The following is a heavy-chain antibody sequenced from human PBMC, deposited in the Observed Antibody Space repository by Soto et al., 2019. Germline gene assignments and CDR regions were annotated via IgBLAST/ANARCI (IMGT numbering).Heavy chain of an antibody. CDR2: IHYSGST. D-gene: IGHD3-22*01. CDR3: VRGFYDSGGYSAPFDS. Sequence: RQPPGKGLEWIGYIHYSGSTKYNPSLKSRVTISVDTSQNQFSLQLRSVTAADTAVYYCVRGFYDSGGYSAPFDSWGQGTLVTVSS. V-gene: IGHV4-59*01. J-gene: IGHJ4*02.